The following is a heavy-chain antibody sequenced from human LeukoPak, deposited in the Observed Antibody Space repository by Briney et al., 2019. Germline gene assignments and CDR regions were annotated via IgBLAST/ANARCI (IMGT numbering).Heavy chain of an antibody. D-gene: IGHD3-10*01. Sequence: PGGSLRLSCAASGFTFSSYAMSWVRQAPGKGLEWVSAISGSGGSTYYADSVKGRFTISRDNSKNTLYLQMNSLRAEDTAVYYCAKDTLEITMVRGVIITDDYWGQGTLVTVSS. J-gene: IGHJ4*02. CDR1: GFTFSSYA. CDR3: AKDTLEITMVRGVIITDDY. V-gene: IGHV3-23*01. CDR2: ISGSGGST.